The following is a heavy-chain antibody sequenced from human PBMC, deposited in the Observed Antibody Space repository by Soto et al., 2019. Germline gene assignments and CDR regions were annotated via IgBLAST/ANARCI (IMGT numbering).Heavy chain of an antibody. CDR3: ARATYYYDSSGYYGYYYGMDV. J-gene: IGHJ6*02. CDR1: GGTFSSYA. Sequence: QVQLVQSGAEVQKPGSSVKVSCKASGGTFSSYAISWVRQAPGQGLEWMGGIIPIFGTANYAQKFQGRVTITADESTSTAYMELSSLRSEDTAVYYCARATYYYDSSGYYGYYYGMDVWGQGTTVPVSS. CDR2: IIPIFGTA. V-gene: IGHV1-69*01. D-gene: IGHD3-22*01.